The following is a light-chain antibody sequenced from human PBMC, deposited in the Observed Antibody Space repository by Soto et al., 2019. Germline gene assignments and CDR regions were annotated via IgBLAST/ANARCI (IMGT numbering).Light chain of an antibody. V-gene: IGLV4-69*01. CDR3: QTWGTGIRV. Sequence: QLVLTQSPSASASLGASVKLTCTLSSGHSNYAIAWHQQQPEKGPRYLMKVNSDGSHRKGDGIPDRFSGSSSGAQRYLTSSSLQSEDEAEYYCQTWGTGIRVFGTGTKLTVL. CDR2: VNSDGSH. CDR1: SGHSNYA. J-gene: IGLJ1*01.